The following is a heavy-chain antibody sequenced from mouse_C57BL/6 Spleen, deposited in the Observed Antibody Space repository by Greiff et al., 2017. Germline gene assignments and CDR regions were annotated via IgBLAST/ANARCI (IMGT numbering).Heavy chain of an antibody. J-gene: IGHJ2*01. CDR2: IDPSDSET. CDR3: ARAYYSNYFDY. CDR1: GYTFTSYW. D-gene: IGHD2-5*01. Sequence: QVQLQQPGAELVRPGSSVKLSCKASGYTFTSYWMHWVKQRPIQGLEWIGNIDPSDSETHYNQKFKDKATLTVDKSSSTAYMQLSSLTYEDSAVYYCARAYYSNYFDYWGQGTTLTVSS. V-gene: IGHV1-52*01.